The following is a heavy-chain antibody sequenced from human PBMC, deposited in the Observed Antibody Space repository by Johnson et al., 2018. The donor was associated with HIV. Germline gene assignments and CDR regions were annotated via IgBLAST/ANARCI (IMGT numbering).Heavy chain of an antibody. CDR1: GFTFSSNA. Sequence: QVQLVESGGGVVQPGGSLRLSCAASGFTFSSNAMHWVRQAPGKGLEWVAFIVYDGSKKYYADSVKGRFTISRDNSKNTLYLEMNSLRAEDTAVYYCAKGSGSGWSSDVYDIWGQGTMVTVSA. D-gene: IGHD6-19*01. CDR3: AKGSGSGWSSDVYDI. J-gene: IGHJ3*02. CDR2: IVYDGSKK. V-gene: IGHV3-30*02.